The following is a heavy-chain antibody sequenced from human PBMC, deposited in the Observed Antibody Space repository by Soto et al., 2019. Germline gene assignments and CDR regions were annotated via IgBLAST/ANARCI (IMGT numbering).Heavy chain of an antibody. CDR3: AMADTPYYDSSGPRGAFDI. Sequence: ASVKVSCKASGYTFTGYYMHWVRQAPGQGLEWMGWINPNSGGTNYAQKFQGRVTMTRDTSISTAYMELSRLRSDDTAVYYCAMADTPYYDSSGPRGAFDIWGQGTMVTVSS. V-gene: IGHV1-2*02. CDR1: GYTFTGYY. J-gene: IGHJ3*02. CDR2: INPNSGGT. D-gene: IGHD3-22*01.